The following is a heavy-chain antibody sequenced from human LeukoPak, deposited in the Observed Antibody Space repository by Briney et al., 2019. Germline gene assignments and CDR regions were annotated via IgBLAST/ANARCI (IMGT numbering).Heavy chain of an antibody. CDR3: ARHVFRLVIMSGFDY. V-gene: IGHV4-39*01. CDR1: GFTFSSYE. Sequence: GSLRLSCAASGFTFSSYEMNWVRQAPGEGLEWIGSIYYSGSTYYNPSLKSRVTISVDTSKNQFSLKLSSVTAADTAVYYCARHVFRLVIMSGFDYWGQGTLVTVSS. J-gene: IGHJ4*02. CDR2: IYYSGST. D-gene: IGHD3-9*01.